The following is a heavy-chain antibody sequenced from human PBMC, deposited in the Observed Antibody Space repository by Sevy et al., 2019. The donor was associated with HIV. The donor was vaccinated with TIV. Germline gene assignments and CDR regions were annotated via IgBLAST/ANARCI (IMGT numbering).Heavy chain of an antibody. J-gene: IGHJ3*02. CDR3: ANKGGSRLNDAFDT. CDR2: INQVGTEK. V-gene: IGHV3-7*01. Sequence: GGSLRLSCAASGFSFTSYWMSWVRQTPEKGLEWVANINQVGTEKNYVDSVKGRFTISRDNAKNSLFLQMNSLGAEDTAVYYGANKGGSRLNDAFDTWGQGTMVTVSS. D-gene: IGHD3-10*01. CDR1: GFSFTSYW.